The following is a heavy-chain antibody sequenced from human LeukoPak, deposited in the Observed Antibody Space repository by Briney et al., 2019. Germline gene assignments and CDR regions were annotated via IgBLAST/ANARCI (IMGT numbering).Heavy chain of an antibody. Sequence: TSETLSLTCTVSGGSISSSSYYWGWIRQPPGKGLEWIGSIYYSGSTYYNPSLKSRVTISVDTSKNQFSLKLSSVTAADTAVYYCASAKTDHSSYYFDYWGQGTLVTVSS. D-gene: IGHD4/OR15-4a*01. V-gene: IGHV4-39*07. J-gene: IGHJ4*02. CDR3: ASAKTDHSSYYFDY. CDR1: GGSISSSSYY. CDR2: IYYSGST.